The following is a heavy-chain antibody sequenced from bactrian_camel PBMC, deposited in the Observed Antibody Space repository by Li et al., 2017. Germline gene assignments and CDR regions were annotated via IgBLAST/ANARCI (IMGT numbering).Heavy chain of an antibody. CDR3: ATDRTGGGSWTAMYNY. J-gene: IGHJ4*01. CDR2: LDAIDGSE. Sequence: HVQLVESGGDLVQPGGSLRLSCAASGIDFNDYSMTWVRQAPGKALEWVASLDAIDGSEKYADSVKGRFTISRDNAKNTVYLQMNSLKSEDTALYYCATDRTGGGSWTAMYNYWGQGTQVTVS. CDR1: GIDFNDYS. V-gene: IGHV3-2*01. D-gene: IGHD6*01.